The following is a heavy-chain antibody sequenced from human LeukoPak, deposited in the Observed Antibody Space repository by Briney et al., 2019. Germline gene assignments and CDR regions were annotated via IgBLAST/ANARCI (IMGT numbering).Heavy chain of an antibody. J-gene: IGHJ4*02. CDR2: IYPGDSDT. Sequence: GESLKISCKGSGYSFTTYWIGWVRQMPGKGLEWMGIIYPGDSDTRYSPSFQGQVTISADKSISTAYLQWSSLKASDTAMYYCARSYYYGSGTYLAHFDYWGQGTLVTVSS. CDR3: ARSYYYGSGTYLAHFDY. CDR1: GYSFTTYW. V-gene: IGHV5-51*01. D-gene: IGHD3-10*01.